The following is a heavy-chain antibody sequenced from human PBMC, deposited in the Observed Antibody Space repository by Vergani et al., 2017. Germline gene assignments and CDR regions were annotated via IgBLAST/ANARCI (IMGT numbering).Heavy chain of an antibody. J-gene: IGHJ5*02. CDR3: ARHSXVEWLVKLGWIDP. CDR1: GASIRSSNYY. V-gene: IGHV4-39*01. D-gene: IGHD6-19*01. CDR2: IYYSGST. Sequence: QLQLQESGPGLVKPSATLPLTCSVSGASIRSSNYYWGWIRQPPGKGLEWIASIYYSGSTYYNPSLKSRVTISVDTSKNQFSLKLSSVTAADTAVYFCARHSXVEWLVKLGWIDPWGQGILVTDSS.